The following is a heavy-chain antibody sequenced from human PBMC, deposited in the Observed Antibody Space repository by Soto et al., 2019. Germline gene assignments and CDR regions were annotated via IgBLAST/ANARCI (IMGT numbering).Heavy chain of an antibody. J-gene: IGHJ4*02. CDR3: ARGRTQYSGYDLGQGRQYFDY. CDR1: GFSLSTSGMF. D-gene: IGHD5-12*01. CDR2: IDWDDDK. Sequence: SGPTLVNPTQNLTLTCTFSGFSLSTSGMFVSWIRQPPGKALEWLALIDWDDDKYYNTSLNTRLTISKDTSKNQVVLTMTNMDPVHTATYYCARGRTQYSGYDLGQGRQYFDYWGQGTLVTVSS. V-gene: IGHV2-70*01.